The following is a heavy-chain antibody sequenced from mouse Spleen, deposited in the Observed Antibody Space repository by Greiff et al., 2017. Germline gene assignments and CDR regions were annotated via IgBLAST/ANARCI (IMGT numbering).Heavy chain of an antibody. J-gene: IGHJ2*01. V-gene: IGHV1-55*01. D-gene: IGHD2-10*02. CDR3: ESLESDY. Sequence: QVQLQQPGAELVTPGASVQMSCQASGYTFTRYWITWVKQRPGQGLAWIGDLYPGSGSTNYNEKFKSKATLTVDTSSSTAYMQLSSLPSEDSAVYYCESLESDYWGQGTTRTVSA. CDR2: LYPGSGST. CDR1: GYTFTRYW.